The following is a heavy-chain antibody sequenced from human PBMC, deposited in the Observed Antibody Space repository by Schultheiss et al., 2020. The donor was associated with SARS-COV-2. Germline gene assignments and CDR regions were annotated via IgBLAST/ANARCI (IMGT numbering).Heavy chain of an antibody. CDR3: ARGGLERRPEDY. D-gene: IGHD1-1*01. Sequence: ASVKVSCKASGYTFTSYAISWVRQAPGQGLEWMGGIIPIFGTANYAQKFQGRVTMTTDTSTSTAYMELRSLRSDDTAVYYCARGGLERRPEDYWGQGTLVTVSS. V-gene: IGHV1-18*01. CDR2: IIPIFGTA. CDR1: GYTFTSYA. J-gene: IGHJ4*02.